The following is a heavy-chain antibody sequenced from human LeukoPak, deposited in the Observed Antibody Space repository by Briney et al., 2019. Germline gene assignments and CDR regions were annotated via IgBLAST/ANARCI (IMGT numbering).Heavy chain of an antibody. D-gene: IGHD2-8*01. CDR3: ARHDSTGVSADC. V-gene: IGHV5-51*01. CDR2: IYPGDSNT. CDR1: GYSFTTYW. J-gene: IGHJ4*02. Sequence: GGSLRLSCKVSGYSFTTYWIGWVRQMPGKGLEWMGIIYPGDSNTRYSPSFQGQVTISADKSISTAYLQWSSLKASDTAMYYCARHDSTGVSADCWGQGTLVTVSS.